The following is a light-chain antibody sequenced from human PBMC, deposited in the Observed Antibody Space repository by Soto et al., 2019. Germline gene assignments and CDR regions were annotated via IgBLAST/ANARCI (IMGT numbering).Light chain of an antibody. Sequence: DIQMTLSPSSLAVSVRDRVSLTCRASQGISTYLAWYQQKPGKVPQILISAASALHSGVPSRFSGSGSGTDFTLTISSLQPEDVATYYCQKYNSAPWTFGQGTKVDIK. CDR3: QKYNSAPWT. J-gene: IGKJ1*01. CDR1: QGISTY. CDR2: AAS. V-gene: IGKV1-27*01.